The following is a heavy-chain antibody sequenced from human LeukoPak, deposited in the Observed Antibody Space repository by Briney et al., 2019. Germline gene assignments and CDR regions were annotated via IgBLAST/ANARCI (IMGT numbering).Heavy chain of an antibody. Sequence: SETLSLTSTVSGGSITSSSYYWGWIRQPPGKGLEWIGSIYYSGSTYYNPSLKSRVTISVDTSKNQFSLKLSSVTAADTAVHYCARGHCFGGDCYFDYWGPGTLVTVSS. J-gene: IGHJ4*02. D-gene: IGHD2-21*02. CDR1: GGSITSSSYY. CDR3: ARGHCFGGDCYFDY. CDR2: IYYSGST. V-gene: IGHV4-39*01.